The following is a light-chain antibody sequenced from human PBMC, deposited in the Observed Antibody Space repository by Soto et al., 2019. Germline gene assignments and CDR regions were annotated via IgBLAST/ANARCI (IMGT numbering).Light chain of an antibody. J-gene: IGLJ2*01. V-gene: IGLV1-44*01. CDR2: SNN. CDR3: AAWDDSLNGHVV. CDR1: SSNIGSNT. Sequence: QLVLTQPPSASGTPGQRVTISCSGSSSNIGSNTVNWYQQLPGTAPKLLIYSNNQRPSGVPDRCSGSESGTSASLAISGLQSEDEADYYCAAWDDSLNGHVVFGGGTKLTVL.